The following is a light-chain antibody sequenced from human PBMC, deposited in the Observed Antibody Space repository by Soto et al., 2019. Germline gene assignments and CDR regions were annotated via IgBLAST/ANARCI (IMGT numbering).Light chain of an antibody. V-gene: IGKV3-20*01. CDR3: QQYGSSPRT. CDR1: RGVSANY. CDR2: GAS. Sequence: ENLLTQSPGTLSLSPGEGATLSCRASRGVSANYLAWYQQKPGQAPTLLIYGASIWAAGIPDRFSGSGSGTDFTLTIRRLEPDDFAVYYCQQYGSSPRTFGQGTKVDIK. J-gene: IGKJ1*01.